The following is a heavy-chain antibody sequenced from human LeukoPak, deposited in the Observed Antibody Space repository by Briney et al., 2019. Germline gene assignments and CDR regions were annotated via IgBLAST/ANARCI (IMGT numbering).Heavy chain of an antibody. CDR3: AGGYCSGGSCSLSGP. J-gene: IGHJ5*02. CDR2: ISYDGSNK. D-gene: IGHD2-15*01. V-gene: IGHV3-30-3*01. CDR1: GFTFSSYA. Sequence: GRSLRLSCAASGFTFSSYAMHWVRQAPGKGLEWVAVISYDGSNKYHADSVKGRFTISRDNSKNTLYLQMNSLRAEDTAVYYCAGGYCSGGSCSLSGPWGQGTLVTVSS.